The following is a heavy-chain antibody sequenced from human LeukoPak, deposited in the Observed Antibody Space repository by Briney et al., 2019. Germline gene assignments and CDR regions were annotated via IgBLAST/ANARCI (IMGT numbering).Heavy chain of an antibody. Sequence: PSETLSLTCTVSGGSISSGDYYWSWIRQPPGKGLVWVSRINTDGSSTSYADSVKGRFTISRDNAKNTLYLQMNSLRAEDTAVYYCARARRDGYKGEAFDIWGQGTMVTVSS. D-gene: IGHD5-24*01. J-gene: IGHJ3*02. CDR2: INTDGSST. CDR3: ARARRDGYKGEAFDI. CDR1: GGSISSGDYY. V-gene: IGHV3-74*01.